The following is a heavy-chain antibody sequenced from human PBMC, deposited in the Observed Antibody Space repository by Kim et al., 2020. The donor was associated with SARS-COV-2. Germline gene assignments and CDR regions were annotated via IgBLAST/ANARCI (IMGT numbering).Heavy chain of an antibody. Sequence: TCHPSRQMRVTISGDASKNQFSLKLSSVTAADTAVYYWARGSRSGWFDPWGQGTLVTVSS. D-gene: IGHD2-15*01. CDR3: ARGSRSGWFDP. V-gene: IGHV4-34*01. J-gene: IGHJ5*02.